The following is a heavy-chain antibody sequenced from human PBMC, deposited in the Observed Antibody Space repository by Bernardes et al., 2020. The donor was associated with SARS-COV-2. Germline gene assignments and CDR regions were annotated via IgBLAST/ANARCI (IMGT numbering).Heavy chain of an antibody. CDR2: IFPDGTT. CDR1: GGSISSDSW. J-gene: IGHJ6*02. CDR3: ARGFLPHRGAGGTDYYGMDV. V-gene: IGHV4-4*02. D-gene: IGHD6-13*01. Sequence: SETLSLTCGVSGGSISSDSWWNWVRPSPGKGLEYIGEIFPDGTTSYTSSLKSRVTISIDKSKNQFSLRLSSVTAADAAVYFCARGFLPHRGAGGTDYYGMDVWGQGTTVTVSS.